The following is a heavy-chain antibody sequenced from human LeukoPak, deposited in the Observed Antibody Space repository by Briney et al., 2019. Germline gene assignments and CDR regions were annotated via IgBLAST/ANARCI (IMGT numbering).Heavy chain of an antibody. CDR2: IYTSGST. Sequence: SQTLSLTCTVSGGSISSGSYYWSWIRQPAGKGLEWIGRIYTSGSTNYNPSLKSRVTISVDTSKNQFSLKLSSVTAADTAVYYCARDVGATTNDYYYYYMDVWGKGTTVTISS. CDR3: ARDVGATTNDYYYYYMDV. J-gene: IGHJ6*03. D-gene: IGHD1-26*01. CDR1: GGSISSGSYY. V-gene: IGHV4-61*02.